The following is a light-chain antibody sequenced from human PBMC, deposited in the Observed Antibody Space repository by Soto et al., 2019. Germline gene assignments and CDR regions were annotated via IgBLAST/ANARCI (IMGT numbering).Light chain of an antibody. CDR3: QQSGSSPRT. J-gene: IGKJ2*01. CDR1: QSVSNVY. V-gene: IGKV3-20*01. Sequence: EIVLTQSPGTLSLSPGERATLSCRASQSVSNVYLAWYQQKPGQAPRLLIYDASNRATGIPDRFSGSGAGTDFTLTINRLEPEDFAVYSCQQSGSSPRTFGQGTKLEIK. CDR2: DAS.